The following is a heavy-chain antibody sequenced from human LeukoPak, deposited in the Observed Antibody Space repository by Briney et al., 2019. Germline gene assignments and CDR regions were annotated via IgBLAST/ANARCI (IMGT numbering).Heavy chain of an antibody. CDR1: AFTFSSYA. J-gene: IGHJ5*02. D-gene: IGHD3-9*01. CDR3: AKEVLGYFDLNWLDP. Sequence: PGGSLRLSCAASAFTFSSYAMSWVRQAPGKGLEWVSAISGSGDDTHYANSVKGRFTISRDNSKNTLYLQMNSLRAKDTAVYYCAKEVLGYFDLNWLDPWGQGTLVTVSS. CDR2: ISGSGDDT. V-gene: IGHV3-23*01.